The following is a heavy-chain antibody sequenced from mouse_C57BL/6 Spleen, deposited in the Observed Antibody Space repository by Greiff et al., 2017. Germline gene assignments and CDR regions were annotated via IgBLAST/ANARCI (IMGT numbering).Heavy chain of an antibody. J-gene: IGHJ4*01. CDR3: ARPPYYYGSSYVAMDY. D-gene: IGHD1-1*01. CDR2: INPNNGGT. Sequence: VQLQQSGPELVKPGASVKISCKASGYTFTDYYMNWVKQSHGKSLEWIGDINPNNGGTSYNQKFKGKATLTVDKSSSTAYMELRSLTSEDSAVYYCARPPYYYGSSYVAMDYWGQGTSVTVSS. CDR1: GYTFTDYY. V-gene: IGHV1-26*01.